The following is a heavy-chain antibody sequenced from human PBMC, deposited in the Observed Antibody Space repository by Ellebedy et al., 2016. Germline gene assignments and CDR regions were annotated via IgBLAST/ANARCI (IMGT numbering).Heavy chain of an antibody. D-gene: IGHD1-26*01. J-gene: IGHJ4*02. CDR3: TRGKWELLPFDC. CDR2: INGDGSST. Sequence: GESLKISCAASGFTFSNAWMSWVRQAPGKGLVWVSRINGDGSSTSYADSVKGRFTISRDNAKNTLYLQMNSLRAEDTAVYYCTRGKWELLPFDCWGQGTLVTVSS. CDR1: GFTFSNAW. V-gene: IGHV3-74*01.